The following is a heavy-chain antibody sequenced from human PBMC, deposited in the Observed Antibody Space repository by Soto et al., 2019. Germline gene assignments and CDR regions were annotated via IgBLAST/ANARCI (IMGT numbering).Heavy chain of an antibody. CDR2: IYYSGST. D-gene: IGHD5-12*01. J-gene: IGHJ4*02. CDR3: GGGSGYEPNFFAD. V-gene: IGHV4-59*08. CDR1: GGSISSYY. Sequence: SETLSLTCTVSGGSISSYYWSWIRPPPGKGLEWIGYIYYSGSTNYNPSLKGRVTISVDTSKNQFSLKVSSVTAADTAVFYCGGGSGYEPNFFADWGQGTLVTVAS.